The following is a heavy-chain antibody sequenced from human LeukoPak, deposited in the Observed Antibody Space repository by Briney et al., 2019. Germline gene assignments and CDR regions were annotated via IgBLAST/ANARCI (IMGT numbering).Heavy chain of an antibody. CDR3: ATGSDNYYDSSGYYPRVDY. CDR2: IIPIFGIA. CDR1: GGTFSSYA. D-gene: IGHD3-22*01. V-gene: IGHV1-69*10. J-gene: IGHJ4*02. Sequence: ASVKVSCKASGGTFSSYAISWVRQAPGQGLESMSRIIPIFGIANYAQKFQGRVTITADKSTSTAYMELSSLRSEDTAVYYCATGSDNYYDSSGYYPRVDYWGQGTLVTVSS.